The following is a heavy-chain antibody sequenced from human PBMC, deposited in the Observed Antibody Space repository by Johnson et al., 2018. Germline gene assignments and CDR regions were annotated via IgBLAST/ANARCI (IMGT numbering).Heavy chain of an antibody. D-gene: IGHD1-26*01. Sequence: QVQLVESGGGLVKPGGSLRLSCAASGFTFSNYAMSWFRQAPGKGLEWVAVIWSDGSNKYYAASVKGRFTISRDNSKNTLYLQMNSRRAEDTALYYCARGRLELHPTTHHGMDVWGQGTTVPVSS. CDR2: IWSDGSNK. J-gene: IGHJ6*02. V-gene: IGHV3-33*08. CDR1: GFTFSNYA. CDR3: ARGRLELHPTTHHGMDV.